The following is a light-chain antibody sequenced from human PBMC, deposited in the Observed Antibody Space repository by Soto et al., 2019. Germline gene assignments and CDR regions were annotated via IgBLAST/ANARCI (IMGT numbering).Light chain of an antibody. CDR2: GAS. CDR1: QSVTRSY. J-gene: IGKJ2*01. CDR3: QQYGSSPYT. Sequence: EIVLTQSPGTLSLSPGERATLSCRASQSVTRSYLAWYQQKPGQAPRLLIYGASSRATGIPDRFSGSGSGIDFSLTISRLEPEDFAVYYCQQYGSSPYTFGKGTKLEIK. V-gene: IGKV3-20*01.